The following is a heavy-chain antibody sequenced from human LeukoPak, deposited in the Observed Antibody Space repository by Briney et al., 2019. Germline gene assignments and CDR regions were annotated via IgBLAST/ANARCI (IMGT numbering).Heavy chain of an antibody. D-gene: IGHD3-10*01. CDR2: IYYSGST. J-gene: IGHJ6*03. CDR1: GYSISSGYY. Sequence: SETLSLTCTVSGYSISSGYYWGWIRQPPGKGLEWIGNIYYSGSTYYNPSLKSRVTISVDTSNNQFSLKLSAVTAADTAVYYCASVRRGFGESSKYYSYYYMHVWGNGTTVTIAS. CDR3: ASVRRGFGESSKYYSYYYMHV. V-gene: IGHV4-38-2*02.